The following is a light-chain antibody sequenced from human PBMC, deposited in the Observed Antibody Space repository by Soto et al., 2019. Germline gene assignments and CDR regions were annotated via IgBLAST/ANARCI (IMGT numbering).Light chain of an antibody. CDR1: QNISNY. CDR3: QQYNNWPIT. J-gene: IGKJ5*01. CDR2: DVS. Sequence: SVLTQSPATLSLSPGKRATLSCRASQNISNYLIWYQQKPGQAPRLLIYDVSTRATGVPARFSGSGSETDFTLTISSLRSEDSAAYHCQQYNNWPITFGQGTRVDIK. V-gene: IGKV3-11*01.